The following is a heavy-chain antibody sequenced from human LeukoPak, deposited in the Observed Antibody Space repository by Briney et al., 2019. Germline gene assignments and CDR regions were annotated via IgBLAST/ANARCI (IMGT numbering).Heavy chain of an antibody. V-gene: IGHV3-30*02. CDR2: IRYDGSNK. CDR1: GFTFSSYG. CDR3: AKDRGYYYDSSGCFDY. J-gene: IGHJ4*02. Sequence: PGGSLRLSCAASGFTFSSYGTHWVRQAPGKGLEWVAFIRYDGSNKYYADSVKGRFTISRDNSKNTLYLQMNSLRAEDTAVYYCAKDRGYYYDSSGCFDYWGQGTLVTVSS. D-gene: IGHD3-22*01.